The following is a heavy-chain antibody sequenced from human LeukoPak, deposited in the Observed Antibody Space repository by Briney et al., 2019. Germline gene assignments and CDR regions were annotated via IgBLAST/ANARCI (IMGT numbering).Heavy chain of an antibody. CDR2: ISGSGGST. D-gene: IGHD2-2*01. CDR1: GFTFSNYW. V-gene: IGHV3-23*01. Sequence: GSLRLSCAASGFTFSNYWMTWVRQAPGKGLEWVSAISGSGGSTYYADSVKGRFTISRDNSKNTLYLQMNSLRAEDTAVYYCAKAGQLLSPVRNWFDPWGQGTLVTVSS. J-gene: IGHJ5*02. CDR3: AKAGQLLSPVRNWFDP.